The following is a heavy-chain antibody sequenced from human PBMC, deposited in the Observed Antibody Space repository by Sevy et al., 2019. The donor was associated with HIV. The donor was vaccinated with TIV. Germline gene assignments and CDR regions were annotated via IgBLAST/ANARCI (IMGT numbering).Heavy chain of an antibody. J-gene: IGHJ3*02. CDR1: GFTFSSYA. V-gene: IGHV3-23*01. Sequence: GALRLSCAASGFTFSSYAMSWVRQAPGKGLEWVSAISGSGGSTYYTDSVKGRFTISRDNSKNTLYLQMNSLRAEDTAVYYCAKDGGSYFSTAAFDIWGQGTMVTVSS. CDR2: ISGSGGST. D-gene: IGHD1-26*01. CDR3: AKDGGSYFSTAAFDI.